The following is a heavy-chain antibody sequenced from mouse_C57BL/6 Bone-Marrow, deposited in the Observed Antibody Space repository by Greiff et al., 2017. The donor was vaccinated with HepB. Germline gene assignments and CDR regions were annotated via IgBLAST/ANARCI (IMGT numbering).Heavy chain of an antibody. CDR1: GYTFTSYG. Sequence: VQLVESGAELARPGASVKLSCKASGYTFTSYGISWVKQRTGQGLEWIGEIYPRSGNTYYNEKFKGKATLTADKSSSTAYMELRSLTSEDSAVYFCARRPHYYGSSLGWFAYWGQGTLVTVSA. CDR2: IYPRSGNT. J-gene: IGHJ3*01. D-gene: IGHD1-1*01. CDR3: ARRPHYYGSSLGWFAY. V-gene: IGHV1-81*01.